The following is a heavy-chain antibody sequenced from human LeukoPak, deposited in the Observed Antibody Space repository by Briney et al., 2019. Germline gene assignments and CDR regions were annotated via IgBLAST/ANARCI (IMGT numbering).Heavy chain of an antibody. CDR1: GFTFSNSG. CDR3: VKGKWEDNHYYFGLDV. J-gene: IGHJ6*02. CDR2: IWYDGANK. Sequence: PGGSLRLSCGASGFTFSNSGMHWVRQAPGKGLEWVAVIWYDGANKYYTDSVKGRFTISRDNSKNTVDLEMNNLRPEDTAVYFCVKGKWEDNHYYFGLDVWGPGTTVIVAS. V-gene: IGHV3-33*06. D-gene: IGHD1-26*01.